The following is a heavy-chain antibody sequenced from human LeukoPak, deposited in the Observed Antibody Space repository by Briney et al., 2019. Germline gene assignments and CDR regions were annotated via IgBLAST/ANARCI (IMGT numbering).Heavy chain of an antibody. CDR1: GFTFSNYA. CDR2: ISYDGSNK. J-gene: IGHJ6*02. CDR3: ARDQRGFRNGLPYYYYYGMDV. D-gene: IGHD5-18*01. Sequence: PGGSLRLSCAASGFTFSNYAMHWVRQAPGKGLEWVAVISYDGSNKYYADPVKGRFTISRDNSKNTLYLQMNSLRAEDTAVYYCARDQRGFRNGLPYYYYYGMDVWGQGTTVTVSS. V-gene: IGHV3-30-3*01.